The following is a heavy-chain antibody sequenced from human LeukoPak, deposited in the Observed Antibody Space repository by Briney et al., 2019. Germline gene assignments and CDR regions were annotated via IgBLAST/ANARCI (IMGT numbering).Heavy chain of an antibody. Sequence: PGGSLRLSCAASGFTFSSNAMSWVRQAPGKGLEWVSSITGSGDYTYYTDFVKGRFTISRDNSKNTLYLQMNSLRVEDTAVYYCANKPAGFDPWGQGTLVTVSS. CDR3: ANKPAGFDP. J-gene: IGHJ5*02. CDR1: GFTFSSNA. CDR2: ITGSGDYT. D-gene: IGHD1-14*01. V-gene: IGHV3-23*01.